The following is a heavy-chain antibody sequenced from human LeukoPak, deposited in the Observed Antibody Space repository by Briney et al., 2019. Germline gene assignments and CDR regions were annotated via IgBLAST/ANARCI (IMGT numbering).Heavy chain of an antibody. Sequence: PGGSLRLSCAASGFTFSSHSMNWVRQAPGKGLEWVSSISSSSSYIYYADSVKGRFTISRDNAKNSLYLQMNSLRAEDTAVYYCARDLGGITMVRGVLDVWGQGTTVTVSS. CDR3: ARDLGGITMVRGVLDV. CDR2: ISSSSSYI. D-gene: IGHD3-10*01. V-gene: IGHV3-21*01. CDR1: GFTFSSHS. J-gene: IGHJ6*02.